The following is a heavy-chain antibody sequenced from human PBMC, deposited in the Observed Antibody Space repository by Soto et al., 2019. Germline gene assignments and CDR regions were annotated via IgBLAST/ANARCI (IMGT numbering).Heavy chain of an antibody. CDR3: ARSHYYGSGSPPRNYMDV. CDR2: ISSSSSYI. CDR1: GFTFSSYS. J-gene: IGHJ6*03. V-gene: IGHV3-21*01. Sequence: GESLKISCAASGFTFSSYSMNWVRQAPGKGLEWVSSISSSSSYIYYADSVKGRFTISRDNAKNSLYLQMNSLRAEDTAVYYCARSHYYGSGSPPRNYMDVWGKGTTVTVSS. D-gene: IGHD3-10*01.